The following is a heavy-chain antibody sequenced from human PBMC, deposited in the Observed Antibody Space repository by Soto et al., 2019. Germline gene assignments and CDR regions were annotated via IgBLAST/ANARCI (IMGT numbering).Heavy chain of an antibody. CDR1: GFTFSSYG. V-gene: IGHV3-30*18. CDR3: AKDWLEGLWTRGEVMDV. D-gene: IGHD3-10*01. CDR2: ISYDGSNK. Sequence: QVQLVESGGGVVQPGRSLRLSCAASGFTFSSYGMHWVRQAPGKGLEWVAVISYDGSNKYYADSVKGRFTISRDNSKNTLYPQMNSLRAEDTAVYYCAKDWLEGLWTRGEVMDVWGQGTTVTVSS. J-gene: IGHJ6*02.